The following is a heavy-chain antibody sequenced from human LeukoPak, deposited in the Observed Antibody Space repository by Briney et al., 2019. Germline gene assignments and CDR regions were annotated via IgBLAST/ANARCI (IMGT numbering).Heavy chain of an antibody. J-gene: IGHJ4*02. D-gene: IGHD2-21*02. CDR1: GPTVTNFW. Sequence: GESLKISCQVSGPTVTNFWITWVRQMPGKGLEWMGIIFPGDSETRYSPSLQGQVTISVDKDSRTAFLQWTSLRASDTAMYYCATQKYGDYYFDYWGQGTLVTASS. CDR3: ATQKYGDYYFDY. CDR2: IFPGDSET. V-gene: IGHV5-51*01.